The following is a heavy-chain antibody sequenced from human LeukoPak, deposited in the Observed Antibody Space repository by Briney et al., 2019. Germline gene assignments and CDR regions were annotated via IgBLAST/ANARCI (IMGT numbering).Heavy chain of an antibody. D-gene: IGHD6-19*01. CDR3: GRARGGCSAIDY. V-gene: IGHV3-74*01. J-gene: IGHJ4*02. Sequence: PGGSLTLSCAGSGFTFSNYWMHWVRRTPGKGLVWVSRIDANGVTTSYADSVKGRFTISRDNANGTLYLQMNSLRADDTGLYFCGRARGGCSAIDYWGQGSLVTVSS. CDR2: IDANGVTT. CDR1: GFTFSNYW.